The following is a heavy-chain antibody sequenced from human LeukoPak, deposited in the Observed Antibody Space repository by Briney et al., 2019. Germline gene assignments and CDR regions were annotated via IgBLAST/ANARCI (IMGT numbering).Heavy chain of an antibody. V-gene: IGHV4-4*07. D-gene: IGHD4-23*01. CDR1: GGSISSHY. CDR3: ARGRTLVGGSDH. Sequence: PSETLSLTCTVSGGSISSHYWSWIRQPAGKGLEWIGRIFPGGSTNHNPSLKSRVTMSVDTSKSQFSLKLSSVTAADTAVYYCARGRTLVGGSDHWGQGTLVTVSS. CDR2: IFPGGST. J-gene: IGHJ4*02.